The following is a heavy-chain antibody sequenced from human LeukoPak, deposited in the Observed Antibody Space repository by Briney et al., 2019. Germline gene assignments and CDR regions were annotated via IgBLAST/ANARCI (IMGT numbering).Heavy chain of an antibody. D-gene: IGHD6-19*01. V-gene: IGHV3-23*01. Sequence: PGGSLRLSCAASGFTFRSYAMSWVRQAPGKGLEWVSAISGSGGSTYYADSVKGRFTISRDNSKNTLYLQMNSLRAEDTAVYYCVKNGDSSGWYPFYYFDYWGQGTLVTVSS. CDR1: GFTFRSYA. CDR3: VKNGDSSGWYPFYYFDY. CDR2: ISGSGGST. J-gene: IGHJ4*02.